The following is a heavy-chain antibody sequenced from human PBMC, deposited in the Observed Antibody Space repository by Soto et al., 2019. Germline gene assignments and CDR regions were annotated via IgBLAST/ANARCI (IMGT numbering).Heavy chain of an antibody. J-gene: IGHJ5*02. CDR1: GFTFSSYS. CDR2: ISSSSTI. D-gene: IGHD3-9*01. Sequence: GGSLRLSCAASGFTFSSYSMNWVRQAPGKGLEWVSYISSSSTIYYADSVKGRFTISRDDAKNSLYLQMNSLRVEDTAVYYCARVYDILTSAWLDPWGQGTLVTVSS. CDR3: ARVYDILTSAWLDP. V-gene: IGHV3-48*04.